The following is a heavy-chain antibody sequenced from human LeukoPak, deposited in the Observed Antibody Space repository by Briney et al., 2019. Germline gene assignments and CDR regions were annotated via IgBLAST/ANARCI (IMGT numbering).Heavy chain of an antibody. Sequence: NPSETLSLTCTVSGYSISSGYYWGWIRQPPGKGLEWIGSIYHSGSTYYNPSLKGRVTISVDTSKNQFSLKLSSVTAADTAVYYXXXXGXCSSTSCYTDXWWYXXYWGQGTLVTVSS. CDR2: IYHSGST. D-gene: IGHD2-2*02. J-gene: IGHJ4*02. CDR1: GYSISSGYY. V-gene: IGHV4-38-2*02. CDR3: XXXGXCSSTSCYTDXWWYXXY.